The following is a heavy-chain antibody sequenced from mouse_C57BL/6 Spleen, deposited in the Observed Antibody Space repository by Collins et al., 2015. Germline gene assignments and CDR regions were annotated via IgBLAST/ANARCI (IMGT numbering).Heavy chain of an antibody. V-gene: IGHV3-2*02. CDR3: ARYYRYDAMDY. Sequence: DVQLQESGPGLVKPSQSLSLTCTVTGYSITSDYAWNWIRQFPGNKLEWMGYISYSGSTSYNPSLKSRISITRDTSKNQFFLQLNSVTTEDSAVYYCARYYRYDAMDYWGQGTSVTVSS. D-gene: IGHD2-14*01. CDR2: ISYSGST. CDR1: GYSITSDYA. J-gene: IGHJ4*01.